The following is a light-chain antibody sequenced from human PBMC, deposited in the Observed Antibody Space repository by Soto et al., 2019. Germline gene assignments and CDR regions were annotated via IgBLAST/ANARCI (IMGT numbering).Light chain of an antibody. CDR1: SSDVGGYNY. CDR2: DVS. J-gene: IGLJ3*02. Sequence: QSVLTQPASVSGSPGQSITISCTGTSSDVGGYNYVSWYQQHPGKAPKLMIYDVSNRPSGVSNRFSGSKSGNTASLTISGLQAEDEADYSCSSYTSSSTLGNWVFGGGTKLTVL. CDR3: SSYTSSSTLGNWV. V-gene: IGLV2-14*01.